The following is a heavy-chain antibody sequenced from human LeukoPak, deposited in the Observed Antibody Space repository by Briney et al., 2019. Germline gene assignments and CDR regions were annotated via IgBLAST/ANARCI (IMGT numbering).Heavy chain of an antibody. CDR1: GGTFSSYA. CDR2: IIPIFGTA. CDR3: ARSGAYSSGSAAS. V-gene: IGHV1-69*05. J-gene: IGHJ5*02. Sequence: SVKVSCKASGGTFSSYAISWVRQAPGQGLEWMGRIIPIFGTANYAQKFQGRVTITTDESTSTAYMELSSLRSEDTAVYYCARSGAYSSGSAASWGQGTLLTVSS. D-gene: IGHD6-19*01.